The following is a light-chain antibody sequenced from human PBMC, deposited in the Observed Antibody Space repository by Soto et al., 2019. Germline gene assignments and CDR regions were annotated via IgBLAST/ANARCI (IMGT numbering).Light chain of an antibody. CDR2: GNR. Sequence: QSVLTQPPSVSGAPGQTVTISCTGGNSSIGAGYAVHWYQHLPGTAPKLVIFGNRNRPSGVPERFSGSKSGTSASLAITGLQAEDEADYYCQAYDYSLTASVFGGGTKLTVL. V-gene: IGLV1-40*01. CDR1: NSSIGAGYA. J-gene: IGLJ3*02. CDR3: QAYDYSLTASV.